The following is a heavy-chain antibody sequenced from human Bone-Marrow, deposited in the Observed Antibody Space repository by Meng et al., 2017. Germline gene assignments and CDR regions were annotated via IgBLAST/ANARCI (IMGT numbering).Heavy chain of an antibody. CDR1: GGSISIGTDH. J-gene: IGHJ3*02. CDR3: ARVRVTGGTGTHDAFHI. Sequence: SETLSLTCKVSGGSISIGTDHWSWIRQHPGKGLEWIGYIYFSGTTSYNPSLKSRVSISADTSKIEFSLNLTSVTAADTAVYYCARVRVTGGTGTHDAFHIWGQGTRVTVSS. V-gene: IGHV4-31*03. D-gene: IGHD2-8*02. CDR2: IYFSGTT.